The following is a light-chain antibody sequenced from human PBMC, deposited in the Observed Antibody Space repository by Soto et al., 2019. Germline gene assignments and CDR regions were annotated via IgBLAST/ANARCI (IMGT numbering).Light chain of an antibody. J-gene: IGKJ4*01. CDR2: VAS. CDR1: QDISNH. Sequence: DLQMTQSPSSLSASVGDRVTITCQASQDISNHLNWYQQKPGKAPKLLIYVASNLDTGVPSRFSGSGSGTEFTFTINSLQPEDVATYYCQLYDNLLLTFAGGTKVEIK. CDR3: QLYDNLLLT. V-gene: IGKV1-33*01.